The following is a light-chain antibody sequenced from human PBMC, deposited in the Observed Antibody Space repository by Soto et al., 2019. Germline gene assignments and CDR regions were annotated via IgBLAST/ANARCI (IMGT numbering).Light chain of an antibody. CDR1: QSISSTS. J-gene: IGKJ5*01. Sequence: EIVLSKSPGTLSLSPGERATLSCRASQSISSTSLAWYQQKPGQAPRLLIYGASGRATGIPDRFSGRGSGTDFTLTIGRLEPEDFAVYYCQQYGSSPTFGQGTRLEIK. CDR3: QQYGSSPT. V-gene: IGKV3-20*01. CDR2: GAS.